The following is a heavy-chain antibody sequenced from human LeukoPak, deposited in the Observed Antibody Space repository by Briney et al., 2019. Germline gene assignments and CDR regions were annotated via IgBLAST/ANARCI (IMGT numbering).Heavy chain of an antibody. CDR2: ISGSGDST. CDR3: ARANMVRGVGSFFDRNWFDP. J-gene: IGHJ5*02. V-gene: IGHV3-23*01. Sequence: GGSLRLSCAASGFTFSNYGMSWVRQAPGKGLEWVSAISGSGDSTYYADSVKGRFTISRDNSKNTLYLQMNSLRAEDTAVYYCARANMVRGVGSFFDRNWFDPWGQGTLVTVSS. D-gene: IGHD3-10*01. CDR1: GFTFSNYG.